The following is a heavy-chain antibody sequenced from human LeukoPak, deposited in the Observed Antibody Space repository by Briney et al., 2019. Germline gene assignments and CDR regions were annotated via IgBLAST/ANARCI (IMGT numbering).Heavy chain of an antibody. CDR3: AKFQWELLTFDY. D-gene: IGHD1-26*01. CDR2: ISGSGGST. J-gene: IGHJ4*02. CDR1: GFPFSSYA. V-gene: IGHV3-23*01. Sequence: PGGSLRLSCAASGFPFSSYAMSWVRPAPGKGLEWVSAISGSGGSTYYADSVKGRFTISGDNSKNTLYLQMNSLRAEDTAVYYCAKFQWELLTFDYWGQGTLVTVSS.